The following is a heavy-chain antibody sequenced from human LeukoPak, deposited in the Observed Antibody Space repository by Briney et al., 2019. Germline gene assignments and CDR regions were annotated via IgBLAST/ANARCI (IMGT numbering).Heavy chain of an antibody. D-gene: IGHD5-24*01. Sequence: GGSLRLSCAASGFTFSSYGMHWVRQAPGKGLEWVSVISYDGSNKYYADSVKGRFTISGDNSKNTLYLQMNSLRAEDTAVYYCAKDHVEYYYYGMDVWGKGTTVTVSS. CDR3: AKDHVEYYYYGMDV. V-gene: IGHV3-30*18. CDR1: GFTFSSYG. CDR2: ISYDGSNK. J-gene: IGHJ6*04.